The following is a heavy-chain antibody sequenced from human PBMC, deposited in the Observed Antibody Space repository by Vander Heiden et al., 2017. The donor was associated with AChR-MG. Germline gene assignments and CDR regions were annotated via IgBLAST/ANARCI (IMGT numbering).Heavy chain of an antibody. CDR1: GFTFSSYG. V-gene: IGHV3-30*18. CDR2: ISYDGSNK. CDR3: ANMKMTTVTTMEFDP. J-gene: IGHJ5*02. Sequence: QVQLVESGGGVVQPGRSLRLSCAAPGFTFSSYGMHWVRQAPGKGLEWVAVISYDGSNKYYADSVKGRFTISRDNSKNTLYLQMNSLRAEDTAVYYCANMKMTTVTTMEFDPWGQGTLVTVSS. D-gene: IGHD4-17*01.